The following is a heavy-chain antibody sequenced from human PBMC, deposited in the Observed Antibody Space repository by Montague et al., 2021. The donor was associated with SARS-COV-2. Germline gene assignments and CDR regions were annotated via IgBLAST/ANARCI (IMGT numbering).Heavy chain of an antibody. CDR3: ARVGVGTMVRGVIPAYYYHGMTS. J-gene: IGHJ6*02. CDR2: IYTSGST. Sequence: TLSLTCTVSGGSISSGSYYWSWIRQPAGKGLEWIGRIYTSGSTNYNPSLKSRVTISVDTSKNPFSLKLSSVTAADTAVYYCARVGVGTMVRGVIPAYYYHGMTSGAKGPRSPSP. D-gene: IGHD3-10*01. V-gene: IGHV4-61*02. CDR1: GGSISSGSYY.